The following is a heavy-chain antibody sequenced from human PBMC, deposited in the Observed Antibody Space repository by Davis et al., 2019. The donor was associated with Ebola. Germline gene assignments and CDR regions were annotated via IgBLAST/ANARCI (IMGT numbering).Heavy chain of an antibody. CDR1: GGSFSGYY. V-gene: IGHV4-34*01. Sequence: MPGGSLRLSCAVYGGSFSGYYWSWIRQPPGKGLEWIGEINHSGSTNYNPSLKSRVTISVDTSKNQFSLKLSSVTAADTAVYYCARGHSNLSYYYYYGMDVWGQGTTVTVSS. CDR2: INHSGST. D-gene: IGHD4-11*01. J-gene: IGHJ6*02. CDR3: ARGHSNLSYYYYYGMDV.